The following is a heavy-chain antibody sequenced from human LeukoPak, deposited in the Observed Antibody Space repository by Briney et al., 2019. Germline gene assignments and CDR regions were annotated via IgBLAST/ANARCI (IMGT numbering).Heavy chain of an antibody. CDR2: ISSSSSYI. Sequence: GGSLRLSCAASGFTFSSYSMNWVRQAPGKGLDWVSSISSSSSYIYYADSVKGRFTISRDNAKNSLYLQMNSLRAEDTAVYYCARVPVVVAASYFDYWGQGTLVTVSS. V-gene: IGHV3-21*01. J-gene: IGHJ4*02. D-gene: IGHD2-15*01. CDR3: ARVPVVVAASYFDY. CDR1: GFTFSSYS.